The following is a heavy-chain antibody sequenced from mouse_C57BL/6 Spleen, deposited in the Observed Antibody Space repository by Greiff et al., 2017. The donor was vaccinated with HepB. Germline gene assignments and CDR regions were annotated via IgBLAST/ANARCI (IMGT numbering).Heavy chain of an antibody. V-gene: IGHV1-52*01. CDR2: IDPSDSET. J-gene: IGHJ1*03. Sequence: VKLQQPGAELVRPGSSVKLSCKASGYTFTSYWMHWVKQRPIQGLEWIGNIDPSDSETHYNQKFKDKATLTVDKSSSTAYMQLSSLTSEDSAVYYCARDLATVVATDWYFDVWGTGTTVTVSS. CDR1: GYTFTSYW. D-gene: IGHD1-1*01. CDR3: ARDLATVVATDWYFDV.